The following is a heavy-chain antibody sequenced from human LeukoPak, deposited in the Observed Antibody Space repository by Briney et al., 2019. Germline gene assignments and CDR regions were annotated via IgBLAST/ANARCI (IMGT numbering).Heavy chain of an antibody. CDR3: VRGPGYSYGAYYCYGMDV. Sequence: GGSLRLSCAASGFTFSTYEMNWVRQAPGKGLDWVSYISSTGSTIYYADSVKGRFTISRDNAKNSLNLEMNSLRGEDTAVYYCVRGPGYSYGAYYCYGMDVWGQGTTVTVSS. CDR1: GFTFSTYE. J-gene: IGHJ6*02. CDR2: ISSTGSTI. D-gene: IGHD5-18*01. V-gene: IGHV3-48*03.